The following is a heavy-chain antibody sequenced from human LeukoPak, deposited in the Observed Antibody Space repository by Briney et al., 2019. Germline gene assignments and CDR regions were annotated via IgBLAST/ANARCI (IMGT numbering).Heavy chain of an antibody. CDR1: GYTFTSYY. D-gene: IGHD2-15*01. CDR2: IIPILGIA. J-gene: IGHJ6*02. Sequence: SVKVSCKASGYTFTSYYMHWVRQAPGQGLGWMGRIIPILGIANYAQKFQGRVTITADKSTSTAYMELSSLRSEDTAVYYCAREPGYCSGGSCYYYYYGMDVWGQGTTVTVSS. V-gene: IGHV1-69*04. CDR3: AREPGYCSGGSCYYYYYGMDV.